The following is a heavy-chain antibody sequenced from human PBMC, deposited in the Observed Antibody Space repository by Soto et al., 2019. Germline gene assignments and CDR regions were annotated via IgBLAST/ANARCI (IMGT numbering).Heavy chain of an antibody. D-gene: IGHD3-3*01. V-gene: IGHV1-18*01. CDR3: ARALTHKITIFGVVILFDY. CDR2: ISAYNGNT. J-gene: IGHJ4*02. CDR1: GYTFTSYG. Sequence: ASVKVSCKASGYTFTSYGISWVRQAPGQGLEWMGWISAYNGNTNYAQKLQGRVTMTTDTSTSTAYMELRSLRSDDTAVYYCARALTHKITIFGVVILFDYWGQGTLVTVSS.